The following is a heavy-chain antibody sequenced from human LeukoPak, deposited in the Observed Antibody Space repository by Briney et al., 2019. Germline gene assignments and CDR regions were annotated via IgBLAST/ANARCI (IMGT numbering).Heavy chain of an antibody. CDR2: ISGSGGST. D-gene: IGHD2-15*01. Sequence: GGSLRLSCAVSGFTFSSYSMSWVRQAPGKGLEWVSTISGSGGSTYYADSVKGRFTISRDNSKNTLYLQMNSLRVEDTALYYCVKYTLLPARWFDPWGQGTLVTVSS. J-gene: IGHJ5*02. CDR3: VKYTLLPARWFDP. V-gene: IGHV3-23*01. CDR1: GFTFSSYS.